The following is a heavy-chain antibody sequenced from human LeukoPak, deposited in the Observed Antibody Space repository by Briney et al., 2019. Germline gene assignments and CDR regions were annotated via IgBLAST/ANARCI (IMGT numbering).Heavy chain of an antibody. V-gene: IGHV3-11*04. CDR2: ISSSGSTI. Sequence: NPGGSLRLSCAASGFTFSDYYMSWIRQAPGKGLEWVSYISSSGSTIFYADSVKGRFTISRDNSKNTLYLQMNSLRAEDTAVYYCAKDDYYDSSGPNAFDIWGQGTMVTVSS. J-gene: IGHJ3*02. CDR1: GFTFSDYY. D-gene: IGHD3-22*01. CDR3: AKDDYYDSSGPNAFDI.